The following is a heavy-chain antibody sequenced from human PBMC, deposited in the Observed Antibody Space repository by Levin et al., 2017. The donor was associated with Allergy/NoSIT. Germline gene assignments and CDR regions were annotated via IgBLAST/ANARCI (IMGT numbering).Heavy chain of an antibody. V-gene: IGHV1-18*01. D-gene: IGHD3-22*01. CDR1: GYTFTRFG. J-gene: IGHJ2*01. Sequence: ASVKVSCKASGYTFTRFGLSWVRQAPGQGLEWMGWISTYNGNTNYAQKFQGRVSMTTDTSTGTAYMDLRSLRSDDTAVYYCVRVVYYTVWYFDLWGRGTLVTVSS. CDR3: VRVVYYTVWYFDL. CDR2: ISTYNGNT.